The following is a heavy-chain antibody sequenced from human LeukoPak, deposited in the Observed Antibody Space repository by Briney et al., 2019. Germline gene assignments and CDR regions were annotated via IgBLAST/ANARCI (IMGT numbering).Heavy chain of an antibody. CDR2: ITGSGTDI. Sequence: PGGSLRLSCAASGFTFSSYSMNWVRQAPGKGPEWISWITGSGTDIIYAGSVKGRFTISRENAKNSLYLQMNSLRAGDTAVYYCARVAKERVGGVYYFDYWGQGTLVTVSS. D-gene: IGHD1-1*01. J-gene: IGHJ4*02. CDR1: GFTFSSYS. CDR3: ARVAKERVGGVYYFDY. V-gene: IGHV3-48*01.